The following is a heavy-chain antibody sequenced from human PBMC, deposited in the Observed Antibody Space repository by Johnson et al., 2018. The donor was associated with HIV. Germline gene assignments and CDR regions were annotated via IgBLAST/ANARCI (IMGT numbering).Heavy chain of an antibody. CDR3: ARGGSSWYLRAFDI. V-gene: IGHV3-7*05. D-gene: IGHD6-13*01. Sequence: VQLVESGGGLVKPGGSLRLSCAASGFTFSDYYMSWVRQAPGKGLEWVANIKQDGSEKYYVDSVKGRFTISRDNAKDSLYLQMNSLRPEDTAVYYCARGGSSWYLRAFDIWGQGTMVTVSS. J-gene: IGHJ3*02. CDR2: IKQDGSEK. CDR1: GFTFSDYY.